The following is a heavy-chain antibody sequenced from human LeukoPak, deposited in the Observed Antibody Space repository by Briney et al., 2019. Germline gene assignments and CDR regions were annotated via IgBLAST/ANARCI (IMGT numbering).Heavy chain of an antibody. J-gene: IGHJ4*02. CDR1: GDSISSYY. CDR3: ARSSIVGATDYFDY. CDR2: IYYSGNT. D-gene: IGHD1-26*01. V-gene: IGHV4-59*12. Sequence: SETLSLTCTVSGDSISSYYWSWIRQPPGKGLEWIGYIYYSGNTNYNPSLKSRVTISVDTSKNQFSLKLNSVTAADTAVYYCARSSIVGATDYFDYWGQGTLVTVSS.